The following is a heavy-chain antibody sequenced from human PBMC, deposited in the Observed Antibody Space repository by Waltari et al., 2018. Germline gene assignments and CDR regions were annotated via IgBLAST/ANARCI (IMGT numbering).Heavy chain of an antibody. J-gene: IGHJ6*02. Sequence: EVQLLVSGGGLVQPGGSLVLSCAASGCACRSDATRWVSQAPGEGLEWVSSIRGNGGSTYYADSVKGRFTISRDNSKNTLYLQMTSLGAEDTAVYYCANVYDFWSGSTYAMDVWGQGTTVTVSS. CDR2: IRGNGGST. CDR1: GCACRSDA. D-gene: IGHD3-3*01. V-gene: IGHV3-23*01. CDR3: ANVYDFWSGSTYAMDV.